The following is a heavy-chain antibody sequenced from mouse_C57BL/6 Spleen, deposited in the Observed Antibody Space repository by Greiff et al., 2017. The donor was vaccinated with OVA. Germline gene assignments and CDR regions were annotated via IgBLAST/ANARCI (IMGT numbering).Heavy chain of an antibody. V-gene: IGHV1-26*01. CDR1: GYTFTDYY. D-gene: IGHD1-1*01. CDR2: INPNNGGT. J-gene: IGHJ3*01. CDR3: ARRDNYYGSTWCAY. Sequence: VQLQQSGPELVKPGASVKISCKASGYTFTDYYMTWVKQSHGKSLEWIGDINPNNGGTSYNQKFKGKATLTVDKSSSTAYMELRSLTSEDAAVYYGARRDNYYGSTWCAYWGQGTLVTVSA.